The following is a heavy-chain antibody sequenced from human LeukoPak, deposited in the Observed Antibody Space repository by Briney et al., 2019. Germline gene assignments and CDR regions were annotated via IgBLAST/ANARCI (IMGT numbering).Heavy chain of an antibody. CDR3: ARGPNGDYPPLVHDLNY. CDR2: INHSGST. D-gene: IGHD4-17*01. V-gene: IGHV4-39*07. Sequence: SETLSLTCTVSGGSISSSSYYWGWIRQPPGKGLEWIGEINHSGSTNYNPSLKSRVTISVDTSKNQFSLKLSSVTAADTAVYYCARGPNGDYPPLVHDLNYWGQGTLVTVSS. J-gene: IGHJ4*02. CDR1: GGSISSSSYY.